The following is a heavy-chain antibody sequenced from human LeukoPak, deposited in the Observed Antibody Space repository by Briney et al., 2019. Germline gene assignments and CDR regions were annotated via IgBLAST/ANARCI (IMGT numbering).Heavy chain of an antibody. CDR3: ARDSGIAVGYYYYYYYMDV. D-gene: IGHD6-19*01. CDR1: GGTFSSYA. CDR2: IIPIFGTA. Sequence: SVKVSCKASGGTFSSYAISWVRQAPGQGLEWMGGIIPIFGTANYAQKFQGRVTITADESTSTAYMELSSLRSEDTAVYYCARDSGIAVGYYYYYYYMDVWGKGTTVTVSS. V-gene: IGHV1-69*13. J-gene: IGHJ6*03.